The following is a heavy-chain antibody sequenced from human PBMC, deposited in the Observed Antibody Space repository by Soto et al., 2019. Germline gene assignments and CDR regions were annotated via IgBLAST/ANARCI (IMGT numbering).Heavy chain of an antibody. CDR1: GYTFTSYG. CDR2: ISAYNGNT. Sequence: QVQLVQSGAEVKKPGASVKVSCKASGYTFTSYGISWVRQAPGQGLEWMGWISAYNGNTNYAQKLLGRVTMTTDTSTSTAYMALRSLRSDDTAVYYCARVPHIRGQLAPFDYWGQGTLVTVSS. J-gene: IGHJ4*02. V-gene: IGHV1-18*01. D-gene: IGHD6-6*01. CDR3: ARVPHIRGQLAPFDY.